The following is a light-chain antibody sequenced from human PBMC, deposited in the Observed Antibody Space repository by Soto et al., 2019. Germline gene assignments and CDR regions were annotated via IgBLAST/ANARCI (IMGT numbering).Light chain of an antibody. Sequence: DIQMTQSPSSLSASVGDRVTITCRASQSISNYLNWYQQKPGKAPKLLISAASSLQSGVPSRFSGSGSGTDFTLTISSLQPEDFATYYCQKSYSTPLTFGGGTKVDI. V-gene: IGKV1-39*01. CDR1: QSISNY. CDR2: AAS. J-gene: IGKJ4*01. CDR3: QKSYSTPLT.